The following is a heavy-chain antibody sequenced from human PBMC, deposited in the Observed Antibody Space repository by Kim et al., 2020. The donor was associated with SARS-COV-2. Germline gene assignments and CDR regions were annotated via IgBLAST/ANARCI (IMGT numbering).Heavy chain of an antibody. V-gene: IGHV4-34*01. Sequence: NYNPSLKSRGTISVDTSKNQISLRLSSVTAADTAVYFCVRGTRATSDFDYWGQGTLVTVSS. J-gene: IGHJ4*01. CDR3: VRGTRATSDFDY.